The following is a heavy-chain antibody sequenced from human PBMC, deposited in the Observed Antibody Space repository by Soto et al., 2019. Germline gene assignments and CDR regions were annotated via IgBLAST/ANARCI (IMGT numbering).Heavy chain of an antibody. CDR3: AKRGVGSSWRYNWFDP. V-gene: IGHV3-23*01. CDR1: GFTFSSYA. J-gene: IGHJ5*02. Sequence: EVQLLESGGGLVQPGGSLRLSCAASGFTFSSYAMSWVRQAPGKGLEWVSAISGSGGSTYYADSVKGRFTMSRDNSKNTLYLQMNSLRAEDTAVYYCAKRGVGSSWRYNWFDPWGQGTLVTVSS. CDR2: ISGSGGST. D-gene: IGHD6-13*01.